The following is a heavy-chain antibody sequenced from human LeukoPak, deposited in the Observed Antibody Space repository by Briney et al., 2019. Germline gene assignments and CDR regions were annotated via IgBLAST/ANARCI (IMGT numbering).Heavy chain of an antibody. CDR1: GFTFKLYW. D-gene: IGHD2-8*01. CDR3: ASPVSEGNWFDP. CDR2: INHDGSDT. J-gene: IGHJ5*02. V-gene: IGHV3-74*01. Sequence: GGSLRLSCAASGFTFKLYWMHWVRQVPGRGPVWVSRINHDGSDTIYADSVRGRFTISRDDAKNSLYLQMNSLRAEDTAVYYCASPVSEGNWFDPWGQGTLVTVSS.